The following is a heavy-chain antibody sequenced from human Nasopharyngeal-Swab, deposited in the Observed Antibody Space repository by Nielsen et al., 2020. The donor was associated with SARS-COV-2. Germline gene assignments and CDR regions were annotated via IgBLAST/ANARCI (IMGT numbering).Heavy chain of an antibody. CDR1: GFIFSDYY. Sequence: GESLKISCAASGFIFSDYYMSWVRQAPGTGLEWVSYTSTSGTTIYYADSVKGRFTISRDNAKNSLYLQMNSLRAEDTAVYYCARDSYTNGLVKTFWGQGTLVTVSS. CDR3: ARDSYTNGLVKTF. D-gene: IGHD4-11*01. J-gene: IGHJ4*02. CDR2: TSTSGTTI. V-gene: IGHV3-11*04.